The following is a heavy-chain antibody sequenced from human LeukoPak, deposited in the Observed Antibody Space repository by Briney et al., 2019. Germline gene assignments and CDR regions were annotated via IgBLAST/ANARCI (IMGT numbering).Heavy chain of an antibody. J-gene: IGHJ6*03. Sequence: PSETLSLTCTVSGGSISSYYWSWIRQPPGKGLEWIGYIYYSGSTNYNPSLKSRITLSIDTSKNQFSLKLISVTAADTAVYYCARTHCPYYYSHDGWGKGTTVTGSS. CDR1: GGSISSYY. CDR2: IYYSGST. CDR3: ARTHCPYYYSHDG. V-gene: IGHV4-59*01. D-gene: IGHD2-15*01.